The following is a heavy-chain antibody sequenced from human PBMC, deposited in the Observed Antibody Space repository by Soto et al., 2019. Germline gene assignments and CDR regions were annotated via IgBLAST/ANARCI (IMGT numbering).Heavy chain of an antibody. D-gene: IGHD6-13*01. CDR2: INPSGGST. CDR1: GYTFTSYY. Sequence: GASVKVSCKASGYTFTSYYMHWVRQAPGQGLEWMGIINPSGGSTSYAQKFQGRVTMTRDTSTSTVYMELSSLRSEDTAVYYCARESIAAAGKPFSHQFDYWGQGTLVTVSS. V-gene: IGHV1-46*01. J-gene: IGHJ4*02. CDR3: ARESIAAAGKPFSHQFDY.